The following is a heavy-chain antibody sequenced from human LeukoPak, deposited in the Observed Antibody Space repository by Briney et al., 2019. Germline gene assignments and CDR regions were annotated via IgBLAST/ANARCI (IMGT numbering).Heavy chain of an antibody. CDR2: IYYSGST. CDR3: ARESQGSGFDY. J-gene: IGHJ4*02. Sequence: SETLSLTCTVSGGSISSGGYYWSWIRQHPGKGLEWIGYIYYSGSTYYNPSPKSRVTISVDTSKNQFSLKLSSVTAADTAVYYCARESQGSGFDYWGQGTLVTVSS. CDR1: GGSISSGGYY. V-gene: IGHV4-31*03.